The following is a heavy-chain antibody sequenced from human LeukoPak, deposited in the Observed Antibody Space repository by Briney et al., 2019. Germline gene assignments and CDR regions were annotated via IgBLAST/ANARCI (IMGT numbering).Heavy chain of an antibody. CDR2: IYHSGST. CDR1: GASISSAGYY. CDR3: ARHYGP. V-gene: IGHV4-39*01. Sequence: PSETLSLTCTVSGASISSAGYYWSWLRQHPGQGLEWIGYIYHSGSTYYNPSLKSRDTISVDTSKNQFSLKLNSVTAADTAVYYCARHYGPWGQGTLVTVS. J-gene: IGHJ5*02. D-gene: IGHD3-10*01.